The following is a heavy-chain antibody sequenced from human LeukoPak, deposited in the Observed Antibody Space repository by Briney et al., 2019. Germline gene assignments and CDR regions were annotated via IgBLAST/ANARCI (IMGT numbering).Heavy chain of an antibody. J-gene: IGHJ5*02. Sequence: GASVKVSCKASGYTFTSYDINWVRQATGQGLEWMGWINPNSGGTNYAQKFQGRVTMTRDTSISTAYMELSSLRSEDTAVYYCARRLSPYYDFWSGYYRSEYNWFDPWGQGTLVTVSS. CDR3: ARRLSPYYDFWSGYYRSEYNWFDP. CDR1: GYTFTSYD. V-gene: IGHV1-2*02. D-gene: IGHD3-3*01. CDR2: INPNSGGT.